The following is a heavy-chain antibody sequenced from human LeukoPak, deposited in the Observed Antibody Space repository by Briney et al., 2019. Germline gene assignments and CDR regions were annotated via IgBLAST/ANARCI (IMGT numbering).Heavy chain of an antibody. CDR2: IYYSGST. J-gene: IGHJ3*02. D-gene: IGHD4-23*01. Sequence: PSETLSLTCTVSGGSVSRGSYYWSWIRQPPGKGLEWIGYIYYSGSTNYNPSLKSRVTISVDTSKNQFSLKLSSVTAADTAVYYCARVGYGGNDAFDIWGQGTMVTVSS. CDR1: GGSVSRGSYY. V-gene: IGHV4-61*01. CDR3: ARVGYGGNDAFDI.